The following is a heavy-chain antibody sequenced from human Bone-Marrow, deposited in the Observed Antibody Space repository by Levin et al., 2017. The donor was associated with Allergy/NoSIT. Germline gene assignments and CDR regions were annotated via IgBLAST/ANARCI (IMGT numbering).Heavy chain of an antibody. J-gene: IGHJ5*02. CDR2: IYYSGGT. D-gene: IGHD4-17*01. CDR1: RGSISSYY. V-gene: IGHV4-59*01. CDR3: AGGHTTVTSSVGVFDP. Sequence: PSETLSLTCTVSRGSISSYYWSWIRQPPGKGLEWIGYIYYSGGTNYNPSLKSRVTISVDTSKNQFSLKLSSVTAADTAVYFCAGGHTTVTSSVGVFDPWGQGTLVTVSS.